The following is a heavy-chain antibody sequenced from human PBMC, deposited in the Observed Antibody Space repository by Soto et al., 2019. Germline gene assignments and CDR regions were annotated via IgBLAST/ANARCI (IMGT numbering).Heavy chain of an antibody. V-gene: IGHV3-7*01. CDR3: VRARIDV. CDR1: GFIFSAYC. Sequence: EVQLVESGGGLVQPGGSLRLSCAASGFIFSAYCMTWVRQAPGKGLEWVANINPDGSEKYYVDSVKGRFTISRDNVKNSLFLQVNNLRAEDTALYYCVRARIDVWGRGTLVTVSS. CDR2: INPDGSEK. J-gene: IGHJ2*01.